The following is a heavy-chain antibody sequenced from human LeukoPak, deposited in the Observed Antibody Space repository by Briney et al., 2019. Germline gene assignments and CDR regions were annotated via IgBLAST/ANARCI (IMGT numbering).Heavy chain of an antibody. CDR2: IYPGDSDT. CDR1: GYSFTSYW. V-gene: IGHV5-51*01. CDR3: AMGYSNYLKGVGAFDI. J-gene: IGHJ3*02. D-gene: IGHD4-11*01. Sequence: GESLQISCKGSGYSFTSYWIGWVRQMPGKGLEWMGIIYPGDSDTRYSPSFQGQVTISADKSISTAYLQWSSLKASDTAMYYCAMGYSNYLKGVGAFDIWGQGTMVTVSS.